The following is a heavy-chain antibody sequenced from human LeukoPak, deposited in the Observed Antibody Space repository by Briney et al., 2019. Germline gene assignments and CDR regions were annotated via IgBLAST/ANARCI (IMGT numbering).Heavy chain of an antibody. CDR1: SGAISNYY. J-gene: IGHJ4*02. CDR3: ARERRSGTYYYFDY. V-gene: IGHV4-59*01. D-gene: IGHD3-10*01. CDR2: IAYSGST. Sequence: SETLSLTCTVSSGAISNYYWSWIRQPPGKGLEWIGYIAYSGSTNYNPSLKSRVSMSVHTSKNQFSLKLSSVTAADTAVYYCARERRSGTYYYFDYWGQGTLVTVSS.